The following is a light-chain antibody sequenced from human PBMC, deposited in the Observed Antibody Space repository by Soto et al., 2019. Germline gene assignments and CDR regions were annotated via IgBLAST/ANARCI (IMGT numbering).Light chain of an antibody. CDR2: DVT. CDR1: SSDVGGYDH. CDR3: SSYTNKDTLL. J-gene: IGLJ3*02. Sequence: QSALTQPASVSGSPGQSITLSCTGTSSDVGGYDHVSWYQQHPGKAPKLIIYDVTVRPSGISPRFSGSKSDNTASLAVSGLQPEDEADYYCSSYTNKDTLLFGGGTKVTVL. V-gene: IGLV2-14*03.